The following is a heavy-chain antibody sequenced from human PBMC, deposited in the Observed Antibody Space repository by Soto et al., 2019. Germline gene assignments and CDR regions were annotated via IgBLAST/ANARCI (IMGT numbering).Heavy chain of an antibody. Sequence: EVQLLQSGGGLVQPGGSLRLSCAASGFTFNNYAMTWVRQAPGKGLEWVSAIGGSGNTPFYADSVKGRFTISRDNSKNTLYLQMNNLRAEDTAVYHCAKQTGVAARPDYFDYWGRGTLVSVSS. D-gene: IGHD6-6*01. CDR2: IGGSGNTP. CDR3: AKQTGVAARPDYFDY. CDR1: GFTFNNYA. J-gene: IGHJ4*02. V-gene: IGHV3-23*01.